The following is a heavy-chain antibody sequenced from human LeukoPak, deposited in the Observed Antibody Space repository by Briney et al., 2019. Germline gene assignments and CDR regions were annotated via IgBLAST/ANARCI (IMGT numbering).Heavy chain of an antibody. D-gene: IGHD3-22*01. CDR2: IYYSGST. Sequence: SQTLSLTCTVFGGSISSGDYYWSWIRQPPGKGLEWIGYIYYSGSTYYNPSLKSRVTISVDTSKNQFSLKLSSVTAADTAVYYCASAMIAPTYYFDYWGQGTLVTVSS. CDR3: ASAMIAPTYYFDY. J-gene: IGHJ4*02. V-gene: IGHV4-30-4*01. CDR1: GGSISSGDYY.